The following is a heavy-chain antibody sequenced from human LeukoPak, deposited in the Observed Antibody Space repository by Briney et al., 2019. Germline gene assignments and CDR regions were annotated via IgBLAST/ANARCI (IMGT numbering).Heavy chain of an antibody. CDR2: INSDGSST. D-gene: IGHD4-17*01. V-gene: IGHV3-74*01. Sequence: GGSLRLTCAASGFTFSSYWMHWVRQAPGKGLVWVSRINSDGSSTNYADSVKGRFTISRDNAKNTLYLQMNSLRAEDTAVYYCTFSSYGDHVGVDAFDIWGQGTMVTVSS. CDR1: GFTFSSYW. J-gene: IGHJ3*02. CDR3: TFSSYGDHVGVDAFDI.